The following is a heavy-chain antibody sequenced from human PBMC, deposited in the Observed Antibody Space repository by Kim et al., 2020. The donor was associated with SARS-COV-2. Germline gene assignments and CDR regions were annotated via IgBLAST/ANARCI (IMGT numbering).Heavy chain of an antibody. CDR3: ARDWKGIAVPPVDY. J-gene: IGHJ4*02. Sequence: ADSSKGRFTITRDNAKNSLYLQMHSLGAEDTAVYYCARDWKGIAVPPVDYWGQGTLVTVSS. V-gene: IGHV3-21*01. D-gene: IGHD6-19*01.